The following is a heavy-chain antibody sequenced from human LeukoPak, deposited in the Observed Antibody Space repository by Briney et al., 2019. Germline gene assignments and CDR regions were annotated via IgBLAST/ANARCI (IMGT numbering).Heavy chain of an antibody. V-gene: IGHV4-61*02. CDR2: IYTSGST. CDR3: ARIPSPGWFDP. Sequence: PSETLSLTCTVSGDSISSGDYYWSWIRQPAGKGLEWIGRIYTSGSTNYNPSLKSRVTISVDTSKNQFSLKLTSVTAADTAVYYCARIPSPGWFDPWGQGTLVTVSS. J-gene: IGHJ5*02. CDR1: GDSISSGDYY.